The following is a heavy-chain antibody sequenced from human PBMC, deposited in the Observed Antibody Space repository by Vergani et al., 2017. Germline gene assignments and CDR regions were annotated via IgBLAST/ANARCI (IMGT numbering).Heavy chain of an antibody. Sequence: EVQLVESGGGLVQPGGSLRLSCAASGFTVSSNYMSWVRQAPGKGLEWVSVIYSGGSTYYADPVKGRFTISRHNSKNTLYLQMNSLRAEDTAVYYCARDHCSSTSCYKGGDAFDIWGQGTMVTVSS. V-gene: IGHV3-53*04. CDR2: IYSGGST. CDR1: GFTVSSNY. CDR3: ARDHCSSTSCYKGGDAFDI. D-gene: IGHD2-2*02. J-gene: IGHJ3*02.